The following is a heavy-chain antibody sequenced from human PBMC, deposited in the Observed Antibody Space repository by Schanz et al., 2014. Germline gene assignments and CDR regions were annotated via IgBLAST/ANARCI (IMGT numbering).Heavy chain of an antibody. V-gene: IGHV3-30*18. Sequence: QVQLVDSGGGVVQPGRSLRLSCAASGFIFSSYGMHWVRQAPGKGLEWVAVISYDGNNKYFADSVKGRFTISRDNSKNTLYLQMNSLRAEDTAVYYCAKDLAGGSFYGDYDPFDYWGQGTLVTVSS. CDR3: AKDLAGGSFYGDYDPFDY. D-gene: IGHD4-17*01. J-gene: IGHJ4*02. CDR1: GFIFSSYG. CDR2: ISYDGNNK.